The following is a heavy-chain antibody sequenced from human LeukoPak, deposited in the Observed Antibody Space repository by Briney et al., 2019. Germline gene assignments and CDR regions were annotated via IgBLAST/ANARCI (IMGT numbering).Heavy chain of an antibody. V-gene: IGHV4-4*09. Sequence: SETLSLTCTVSGGSISSYYWSWIRQPPGKGLEWIGYIYTRGSTNYNPSLKSRVTISVDTSKNQFSLKLSSVTAADTAVYYCASTPITYYYDSSGYLPLDVWGKGTTVTVSS. D-gene: IGHD3-22*01. CDR3: ASTPITYYYDSSGYLPLDV. J-gene: IGHJ6*04. CDR2: IYTRGST. CDR1: GGSISSYY.